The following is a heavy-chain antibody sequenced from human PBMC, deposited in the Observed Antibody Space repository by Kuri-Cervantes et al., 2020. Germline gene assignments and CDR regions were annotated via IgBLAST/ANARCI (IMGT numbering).Heavy chain of an antibody. CDR2: IKQDGSEK. D-gene: IGHD6-6*01. Sequence: GESLKISCAASGFTFSSYWMSWVRQAPGKGLEWVANIKQDGSEKYYVDSVKGRFTISRDNAKNSLYLQMNSLRAEDTAVYYCASVARPLSYWGQGTLVTVSS. CDR3: ASVARPLSY. CDR1: GFTFSSYW. V-gene: IGHV3-7*03. J-gene: IGHJ4*02.